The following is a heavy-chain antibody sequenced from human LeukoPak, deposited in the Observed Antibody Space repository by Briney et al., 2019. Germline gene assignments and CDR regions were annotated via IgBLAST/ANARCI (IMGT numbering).Heavy chain of an antibody. Sequence: GGSLRLSCAASGFTFSSYSMNWVRQAPGKGLEWVSSISSSSSYIYYADSAKGRFTISRDNAKNSLYLQMNSLRAEDTAVYYCARDSGGATFNQFDYWGQGTLVTVSS. CDR2: ISSSSSYI. V-gene: IGHV3-21*01. D-gene: IGHD1-26*01. J-gene: IGHJ4*02. CDR1: GFTFSSYS. CDR3: ARDSGGATFNQFDY.